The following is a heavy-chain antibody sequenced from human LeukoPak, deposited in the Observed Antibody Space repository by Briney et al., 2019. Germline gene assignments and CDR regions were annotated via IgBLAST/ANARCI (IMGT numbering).Heavy chain of an antibody. CDR3: ARDHSLWELPDYFDY. Sequence: PGGSLRLSCAASGFTFSSYWMHWVRQAPGKGLVWVSRINTDGSSTSYADSVKGRFTISRDNAKNTLYLQMNSLRAEDTAVYYCARDHSLWELPDYFDYWGQGTLVTVSS. J-gene: IGHJ4*02. V-gene: IGHV3-74*01. CDR1: GFTFSSYW. CDR2: INTDGSST. D-gene: IGHD1-26*01.